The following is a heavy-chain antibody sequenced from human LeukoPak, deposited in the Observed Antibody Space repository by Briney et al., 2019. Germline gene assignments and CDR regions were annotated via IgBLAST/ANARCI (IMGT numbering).Heavy chain of an antibody. Sequence: SETLSLTCTVSGVSISSDYWSWIRQPAGKGLEWIGRMYISGSTDHNPPLKSRVTMSLDTSKNQFSLKLTSVTAADTAVYYCARDRGGAAAGNWFDSWGQGTLVIVSS. CDR2: MYISGST. CDR3: ARDRGGAAAGNWFDS. D-gene: IGHD6-13*01. J-gene: IGHJ5*01. CDR1: GVSISSDY. V-gene: IGHV4-4*07.